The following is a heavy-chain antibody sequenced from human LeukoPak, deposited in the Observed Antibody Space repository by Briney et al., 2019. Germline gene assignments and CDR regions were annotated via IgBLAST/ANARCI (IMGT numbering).Heavy chain of an antibody. D-gene: IGHD2-15*01. CDR3: TRDFLGGSPAGSNY. Sequence: GGSLRLSCIASGLTFGDYAMSWFRKAPGKGLEWVGFIRSNTYGGTTEYAASVRGRFTISRDDSKSIAYLQMNSLKTEDTAVYYCTRDFLGGSPAGSNYWGQGTLVTVSS. CDR1: GLTFGDYA. J-gene: IGHJ4*02. V-gene: IGHV3-49*03. CDR2: IRSNTYGGTT.